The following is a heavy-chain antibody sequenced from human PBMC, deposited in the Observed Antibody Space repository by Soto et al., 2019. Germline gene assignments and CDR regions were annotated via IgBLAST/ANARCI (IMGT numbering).Heavy chain of an antibody. V-gene: IGHV4-4*07. CDR2: TYITGDT. CDR1: GDSISSYY. D-gene: IGHD6-19*01. Sequence: QVQLQESGPGLVEPSETLSLTCSVSGDSISSYYWSWIRQSAGKGLEWIGRTYITGDTNYNPSLKSRVTMSLDASKKQLSLKLSSVTAADTAVYYCAREYTETVDGPTPFYFDYWGQGTPVTVSS. CDR3: AREYTETVDGPTPFYFDY. J-gene: IGHJ4*02.